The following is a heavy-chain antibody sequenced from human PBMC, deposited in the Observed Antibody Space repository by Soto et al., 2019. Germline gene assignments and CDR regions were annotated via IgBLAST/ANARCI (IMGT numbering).Heavy chain of an antibody. Sequence: SETLSLTCAVYGGSFSGYYWSWIRQPPGKGLEWIGEINHSGSTNYNPSLKSRVTISVDTSKNQFSLKLSSVTAADTAVYYCARGVLRGYCSGGSCYSAPRPHYYYGMDVWGQGTTVT. D-gene: IGHD2-15*01. V-gene: IGHV4-34*01. J-gene: IGHJ6*02. CDR1: GGSFSGYY. CDR2: INHSGST. CDR3: ARGVLRGYCSGGSCYSAPRPHYYYGMDV.